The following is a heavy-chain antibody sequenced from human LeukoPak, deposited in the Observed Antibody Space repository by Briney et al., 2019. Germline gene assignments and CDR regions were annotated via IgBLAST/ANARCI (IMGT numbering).Heavy chain of an antibody. CDR2: VYHSGST. D-gene: IGHD6-13*01. Sequence: SETLSLTCAVSGGSISSSAWWSWVRQPPGKGLEWIGEVYHSGSTNYNSFLKSRVTISVDKSKNQFSLKLTSATAADTAVYYCARDLGSSWFEPLDYWGQGVLVIVSS. J-gene: IGHJ4*02. CDR3: ARDLGSSWFEPLDY. CDR1: GGSISSSAW. V-gene: IGHV4-4*02.